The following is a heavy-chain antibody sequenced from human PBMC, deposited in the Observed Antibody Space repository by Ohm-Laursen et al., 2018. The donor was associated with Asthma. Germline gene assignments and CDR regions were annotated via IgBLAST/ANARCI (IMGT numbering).Heavy chain of an antibody. CDR3: ARQSGSYPLDY. D-gene: IGHD1-26*01. Sequence: SDTLSFTCTVSGGSISSSSYYWGWIRQPPEKGLEWIGSIYYSGSTYYNPSLKSRVTISVDTSKNQFSLKLSSVTAADTAVYYCARQSGSYPLDYWGQGTLVTVSS. CDR2: IYYSGST. J-gene: IGHJ4*02. V-gene: IGHV4-39*01. CDR1: GGSISSSSYY.